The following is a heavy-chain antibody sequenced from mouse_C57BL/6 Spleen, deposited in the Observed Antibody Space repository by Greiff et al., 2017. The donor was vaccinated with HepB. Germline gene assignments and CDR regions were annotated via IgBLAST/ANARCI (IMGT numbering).Heavy chain of an antibody. CDR2: ISSGGDYI. Sequence: DVQLVESGEGLVKPGGSLKLSCAASGFTFSSYAMSWVRQTPEKRLEWVAYISSGGDYIYYADTVKGRFTISRDNARNTLYLQMSSLKSEDTAMYYCTRDGGTGTDFDYWGQGTTLTVSS. CDR1: GFTFSSYA. CDR3: TRDGGTGTDFDY. J-gene: IGHJ2*01. D-gene: IGHD4-1*01. V-gene: IGHV5-9-1*02.